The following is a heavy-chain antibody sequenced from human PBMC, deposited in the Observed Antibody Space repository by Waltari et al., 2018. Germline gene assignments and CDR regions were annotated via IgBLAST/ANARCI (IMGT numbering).Heavy chain of an antibody. CDR1: GDSMSSTYW. CDR2: VQGSGRT. J-gene: IGHJ4*02. Sequence: QLQQSGPGLVKPSGTLALICAVSGDSMSSTYWWSWVRQSPGRGVEWIGQVQGSGRTNYNPSSAGRVTMSLDTSAYHLALKLTSATAADPALYFCARDRGRGLYLDTWGQGTLVTVSP. CDR3: ARDRGRGLYLDT. D-gene: IGHD2-15*01. V-gene: IGHV4-4*02.